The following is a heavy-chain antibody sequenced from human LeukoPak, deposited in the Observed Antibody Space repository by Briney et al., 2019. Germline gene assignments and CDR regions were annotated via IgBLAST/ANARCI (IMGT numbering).Heavy chain of an antibody. J-gene: IGHJ4*02. V-gene: IGHV3-20*04. CDR2: IHWKTNAV. CDR3: GRGDGGGY. CDR1: GFTFADFG. D-gene: IGHD4-23*01. Sequence: GGSLRLSCAASGFTFADFGMSWVRQAPGKGLEWVSGIHWKTNAVGYAESVRGRFTISRDNAKNSLYLEMNSLRAEDTAFYFCGRGDGGGYWGQGTLVTVSS.